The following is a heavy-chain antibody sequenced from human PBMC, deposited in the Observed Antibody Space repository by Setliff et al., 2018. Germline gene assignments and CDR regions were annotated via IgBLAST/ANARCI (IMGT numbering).Heavy chain of an antibody. J-gene: IGHJ4*02. D-gene: IGHD3-22*01. CDR3: AHMSSGYYHTFLFDY. CDR1: GFSLSTSGVV. CDR2: IYWDDDK. Sequence: SGPTLVNPTQTLTLTCTFSGFSLSTSGVVVGWIRQPPGKALEWLALIYWDDDKRYSPSLKSRLTITKDTSKNQVVLTMTNMDPVDTATYYCAHMSSGYYHTFLFDYWGQGTLVTVSS. V-gene: IGHV2-5*02.